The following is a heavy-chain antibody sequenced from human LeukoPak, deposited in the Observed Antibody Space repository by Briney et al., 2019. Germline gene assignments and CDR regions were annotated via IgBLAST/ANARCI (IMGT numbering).Heavy chain of an antibody. D-gene: IGHD3-10*01. Sequence: ASVKVSCKASGYTFTGYYIHWVRQAPGQGLEWMGRINPNSGGTNYAQKFQGRVTMTRNTSISTAYMELSSLRSEDTAVYYCARGRYGSGSYYWYDSRNFDYWGQGTLVTVSS. CDR1: GYTFTGYY. CDR2: INPNSGGT. CDR3: ARGRYGSGSYYWYDSRNFDY. J-gene: IGHJ4*02. V-gene: IGHV1-2*06.